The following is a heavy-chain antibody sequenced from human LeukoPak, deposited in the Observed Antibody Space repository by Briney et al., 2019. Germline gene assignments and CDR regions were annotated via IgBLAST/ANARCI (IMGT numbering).Heavy chain of an antibody. Sequence: PGGSLRLSCAASGFTFSSYAKSWVRQAPGKGLEWISGISGSGGSTYYADSVKGRFTISRDNSKNTLYLQMNSLRAEDTAVFYCAKRIAAAGTHYYFDYWGQGTLVTVSS. D-gene: IGHD6-13*01. CDR3: AKRIAAAGTHYYFDY. J-gene: IGHJ4*02. CDR1: GFTFSSYA. CDR2: ISGSGGST. V-gene: IGHV3-23*01.